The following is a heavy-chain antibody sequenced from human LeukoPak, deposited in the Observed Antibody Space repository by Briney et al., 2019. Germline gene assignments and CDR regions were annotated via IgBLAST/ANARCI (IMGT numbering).Heavy chain of an antibody. CDR2: ISGSGGTT. Sequence: PGGSLRLSCAASGFTFSSYDMSWVRQPPGKGLEWVSSISGSGGTTYYADSVKGRFTISRDFSKDTVYLQMNSLRAEDTAVYYCASISYSSGWYNGFGYWGQGTLVTVSS. D-gene: IGHD6-19*01. V-gene: IGHV3-23*01. CDR1: GFTFSSYD. J-gene: IGHJ4*02. CDR3: ASISYSSGWYNGFGY.